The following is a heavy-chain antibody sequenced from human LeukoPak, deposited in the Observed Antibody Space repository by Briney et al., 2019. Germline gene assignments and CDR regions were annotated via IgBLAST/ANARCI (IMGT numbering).Heavy chain of an antibody. CDR2: IIPIFGTA. D-gene: IGHD5-24*01. Sequence: GASVKVSCKASGYTFTSYYMHWVRQAPGQGLEWMGGIIPIFGTANYAQKFQGRVTITADESTSTAYMELSSLRSEDTAVYYCARGRGKDGYNFPDWGRGTLVTVSS. J-gene: IGHJ2*01. V-gene: IGHV1-69*13. CDR3: ARGRGKDGYNFPD. CDR1: GYTFTSYY.